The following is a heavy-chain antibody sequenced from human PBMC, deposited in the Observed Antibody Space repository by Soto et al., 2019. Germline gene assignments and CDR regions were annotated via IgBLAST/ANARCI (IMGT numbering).Heavy chain of an antibody. CDR3: ARRNLYSNYGWFDP. J-gene: IGHJ5*02. V-gene: IGHV4-39*01. Sequence: PSETLSLTCTVSGVSISSSSYYWGWIRQPPGKGLEWIGSIYYSGSTYYNPSLKSRVTISVDTSKNQFSLKLSSVTAADTAVYYCARRNLYSNYGWFDPWGQGTLVTVSS. D-gene: IGHD4-4*01. CDR2: IYYSGST. CDR1: GVSISSSSYY.